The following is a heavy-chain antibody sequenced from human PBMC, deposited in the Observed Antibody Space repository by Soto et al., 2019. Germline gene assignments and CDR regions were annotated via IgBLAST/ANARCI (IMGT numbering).Heavy chain of an antibody. J-gene: IGHJ1*01. V-gene: IGHV3-72*01. CDR3: ANSPLYCSSPRCQFQH. Sequence: GGSLRLSCAASGFTFSDHYMDWVRQAPGKGLEWVGRSRNKANSYTTEYAASVKGRFTISREDSENSLHLQMNSLKTEDTAVYYCANSPLYCSSPRCQFQHWGQGTLVTVSS. D-gene: IGHD2-2*01. CDR1: GFTFSDHY. CDR2: SRNKANSYTT.